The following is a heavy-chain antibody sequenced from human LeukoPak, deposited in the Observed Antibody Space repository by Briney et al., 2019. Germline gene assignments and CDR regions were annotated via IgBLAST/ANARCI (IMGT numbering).Heavy chain of an antibody. J-gene: IGHJ4*02. V-gene: IGHV3-11*01. D-gene: IGHD3-10*01. CDR3: ASPEVWFGDSL. CDR2: ISNSGSTK. Sequence: PGGSLRLSCEASGFLFSDYQMTWVRQAPGKGLECVAYISNSGSTKQYADSVKGRFTISTDNAKNSLHLQVNSLRVEDTAVYYCASPEVWFGDSLWGQGTLVTVSS. CDR1: GFLFSDYQ.